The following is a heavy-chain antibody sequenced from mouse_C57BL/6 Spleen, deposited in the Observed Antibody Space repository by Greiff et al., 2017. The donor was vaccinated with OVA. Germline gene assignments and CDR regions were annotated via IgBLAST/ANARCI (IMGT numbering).Heavy chain of an antibody. V-gene: IGHV1-69*01. D-gene: IGHD3-1*01. CDR3: ARSGFAY. CDR1: GYTFTSYW. J-gene: IGHJ3*01. Sequence: QVQLQQPGAELVMPGASVKLSCKASGYTFTSYWMHWVKQRPGQGLEWIGEIDPSDSYTNYNQKFTGKSTLTVDKSSSTAYMQLSSLTSEDSAVYYCARSGFAYWGQGTLVTVSA. CDR2: IDPSDSYT.